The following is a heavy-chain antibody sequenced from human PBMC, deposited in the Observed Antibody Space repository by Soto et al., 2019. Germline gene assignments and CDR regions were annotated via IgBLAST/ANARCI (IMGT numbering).Heavy chain of an antibody. J-gene: IGHJ3*02. CDR2: ISAYNGNT. D-gene: IGHD2-15*01. CDR1: GYTFTSYG. V-gene: IGHV1-18*04. Sequence: ASVKVSCKASGYTFTSYGISWVRQAPGQGLEWMGWISAYNGNTNYAQKLQGRVTMTTDTSTSTAYMELRSLRSDDTAVYYCARDFGYCSGGSCFGAAFDIWGQGTMVTVSS. CDR3: ARDFGYCSGGSCFGAAFDI.